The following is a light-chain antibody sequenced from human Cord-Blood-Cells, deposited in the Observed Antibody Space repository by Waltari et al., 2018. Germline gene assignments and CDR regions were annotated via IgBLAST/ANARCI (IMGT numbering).Light chain of an antibody. Sequence: QSALTQPASVSGSPGQSIPISCPGTRRAVGGYTYVSWYQPHPGKAPKLMIYDVINRPSGVSNRFSGSKSGNTASLTISGLQAEDEADYYCSSYTSSSTWVFGGGTKLTVL. CDR2: DVI. J-gene: IGLJ3*02. V-gene: IGLV2-14*03. CDR3: SSYTSSSTWV. CDR1: RRAVGGYTY.